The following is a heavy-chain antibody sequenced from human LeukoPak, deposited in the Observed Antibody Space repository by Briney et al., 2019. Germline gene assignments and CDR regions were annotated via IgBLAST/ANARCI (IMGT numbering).Heavy chain of an antibody. Sequence: PGRSLRLSCAASGFTFSSYAMHWVRQAPGKGLGLVAVISYDGSNKYYADSVKGRFTISRDNSKNTLYLQMNSVRAEDTAVYYCARDQGDGDYDLADWFDAWGQGTLVTVSS. CDR1: GFTFSSYA. CDR3: ARDQGDGDYDLADWFDA. V-gene: IGHV3-30-3*01. J-gene: IGHJ5*02. D-gene: IGHD4-17*01. CDR2: ISYDGSNK.